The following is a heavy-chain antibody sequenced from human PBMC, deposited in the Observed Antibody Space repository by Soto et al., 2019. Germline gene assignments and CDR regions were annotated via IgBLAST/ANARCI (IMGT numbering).Heavy chain of an antibody. J-gene: IGHJ6*02. CDR1: GDSISSTGFY. V-gene: IGHV4-31*03. CDR3: ARDHRSLGDYYGIDV. D-gene: IGHD3-10*01. CDR2: VHYTGST. Sequence: KASETLSLTCSVSGDSISSTGFYWSWIRQLPGKALEWIGYVHYTGSTSYNPSLRSRLAISLDASKNQFSLSLSSVTSADTAVYYCARDHRSLGDYYGIDVWGQGTTVTVSS.